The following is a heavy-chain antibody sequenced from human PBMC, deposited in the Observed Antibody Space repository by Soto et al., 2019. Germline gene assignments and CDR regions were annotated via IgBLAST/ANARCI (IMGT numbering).Heavy chain of an antibody. CDR2: MNPNSGNT. D-gene: IGHD6-13*01. J-gene: IGHJ6*02. Sequence: QVQLVQSGAEVKKPGASVKVSCKASGYTFTSYDINWVRQATGQGLEWMGWMNPNSGNTGYAQKFQGRVTMTSNTSISTAYMELSSLRSEDTAVYYCARRGYSSSWYSYYYYGMDVWGQGTTVTVSS. CDR1: GYTFTSYD. V-gene: IGHV1-8*01. CDR3: ARRGYSSSWYSYYYYGMDV.